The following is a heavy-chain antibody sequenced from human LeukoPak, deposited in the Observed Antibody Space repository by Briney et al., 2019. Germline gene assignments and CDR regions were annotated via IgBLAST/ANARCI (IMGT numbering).Heavy chain of an antibody. CDR3: ASRINWFDP. CDR1: GGSFSGYY. CDR2: INHSGGT. V-gene: IGHV4-34*01. Sequence: SETLSLTCAVYGGSFSGYYWSWIRQPPGKGLEWIGEINHSGGTNYNPSLKSRVTISVDTSKNQFSLKLSSVTAADTAVYYCASRINWFDPWGQGTLVTVSS. J-gene: IGHJ5*02. D-gene: IGHD1-14*01.